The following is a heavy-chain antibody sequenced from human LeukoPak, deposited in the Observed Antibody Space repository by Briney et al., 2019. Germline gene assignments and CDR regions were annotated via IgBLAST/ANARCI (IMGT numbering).Heavy chain of an antibody. CDR1: GGSIRGSTYY. V-gene: IGHV4-39*01. CDR2: FYHGGST. D-gene: IGHD6-13*01. Sequence: SETLSFTCAVSGGSIRGSTYYWGWIRQPPGKGLEWIGSFYHGGSTYYNPSLKSRVTISVDTSKNHFSLSLGSVTAADTAVYYCARHYSSNWYYFDFWGQGTLVTVSS. J-gene: IGHJ4*02. CDR3: ARHYSSNWYYFDF.